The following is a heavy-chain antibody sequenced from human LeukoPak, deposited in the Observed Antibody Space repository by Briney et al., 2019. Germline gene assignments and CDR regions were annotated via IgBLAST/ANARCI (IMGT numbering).Heavy chain of an antibody. D-gene: IGHD2-2*01. CDR3: ASQGGGRRYCSSTSCKRFDY. Sequence: GSLRLSCAASGFIFSTYVMSWIRQPPGKGLEWIGEINHSGSTNYNPSLKSRVTISVDTSKNQFSLKLSSVTAADTAVYYCASQGGGRRYCSSTSCKRFDYWGQGTLVTVSS. CDR2: INHSGST. CDR1: GFIFSTYV. V-gene: IGHV4-34*01. J-gene: IGHJ4*02.